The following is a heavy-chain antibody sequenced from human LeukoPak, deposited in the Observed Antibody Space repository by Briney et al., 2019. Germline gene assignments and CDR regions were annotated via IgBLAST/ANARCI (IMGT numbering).Heavy chain of an antibody. CDR1: GGSISSSNW. V-gene: IGHV4-4*02. CDR3: ARSSTTVTTWGFDY. Sequence: SETLSLTCAVSGGSISSSNWWSGVRQPPGKGLEGIGEIYHSGSTNYNPSLKSRVTISVDKSKNQFSLKLSSVTAADTAVYYCARSSTTVTTWGFDYWGQGTLVTVSS. D-gene: IGHD4-17*01. J-gene: IGHJ4*02. CDR2: IYHSGST.